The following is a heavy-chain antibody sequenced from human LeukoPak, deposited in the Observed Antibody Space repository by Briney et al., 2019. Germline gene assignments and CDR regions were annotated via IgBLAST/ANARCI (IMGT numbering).Heavy chain of an antibody. Sequence: SETLSLTCTVSGGFISSYYWIWIRQPAGKGLEWIGRIYTSGSTNYNPSLKSRVTMSVDTSKNQFSLKLSSVTAADTAVYYCARGGGGYSYGDYFDYWGQGTLVTVSS. J-gene: IGHJ4*02. V-gene: IGHV4-4*07. D-gene: IGHD5-18*01. CDR2: IYTSGST. CDR3: ARGGGGYSYGDYFDY. CDR1: GGFISSYY.